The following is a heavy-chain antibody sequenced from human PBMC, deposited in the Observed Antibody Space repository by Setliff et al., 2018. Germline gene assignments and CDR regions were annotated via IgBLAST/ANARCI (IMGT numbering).Heavy chain of an antibody. D-gene: IGHD3-10*01. V-gene: IGHV4-4*08. Sequence: KTSETLSLTCTVSGGSISSHYWSWIRQPPGKGLEWIGYIYSSGSTNYNPSLKSRVTISVDTSKNQFSLKLSSVTAADTAVYYCARGPRGYGSGSYYATEYFQPWGQGTLVTVSS. CDR3: ARGPRGYGSGSYYATEYFQP. CDR1: GGSISSHY. CDR2: IYSSGST. J-gene: IGHJ1*01.